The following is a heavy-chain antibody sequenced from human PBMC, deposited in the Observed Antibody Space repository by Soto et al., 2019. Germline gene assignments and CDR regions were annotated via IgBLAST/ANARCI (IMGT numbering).Heavy chain of an antibody. CDR3: AKNYGDSFDY. D-gene: IGHD4-17*01. CDR2: IYYSGST. CDR1: GGSISSGGYY. J-gene: IGHJ4*02. Sequence: SETLSLTCTVSGGSISSGGYYWSWIRQHPGKGLEWIGYIYYSGSTYYNPSLKSRVTISVDTSKNQFSLKLSSVTAAETAVYYCAKNYGDSFDYWGQGTLVTVSS. V-gene: IGHV4-31*03.